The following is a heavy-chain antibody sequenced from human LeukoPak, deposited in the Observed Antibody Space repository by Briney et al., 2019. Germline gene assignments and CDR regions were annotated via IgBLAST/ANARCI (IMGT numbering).Heavy chain of an antibody. J-gene: IGHJ3*02. CDR1: DASISTYY. CDR3: ARDGCNTTTCSSFFDI. D-gene: IGHD2/OR15-2a*01. V-gene: IGHV4-59*01. CDR2: IYYNGNT. Sequence: SETLSLTCTVSDASISTYYWSWIRQPPGKGLEWIGYIYYNGNTNYNPSLKSRLTLSIDTSKNQFSLNLTSVTAADAAGYYCARDGCNTTTCSSFFDIWGQGTMVTVSS.